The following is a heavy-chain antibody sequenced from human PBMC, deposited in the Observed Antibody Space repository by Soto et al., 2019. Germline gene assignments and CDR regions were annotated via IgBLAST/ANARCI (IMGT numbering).Heavy chain of an antibody. Sequence: GGSLRLSCAASGFTFSSYSMNWVRQAPGKGLEWVSSISSSSSYIYYADSVKGRFTISRDNAKNSLYLQMNSLRAEDTAVYYCATLIPGTPNRWGQGTLVTVSS. D-gene: IGHD2-21*01. CDR2: ISSSSSYI. CDR3: ATLIPGTPNR. CDR1: GFTFSSYS. J-gene: IGHJ5*02. V-gene: IGHV3-21*01.